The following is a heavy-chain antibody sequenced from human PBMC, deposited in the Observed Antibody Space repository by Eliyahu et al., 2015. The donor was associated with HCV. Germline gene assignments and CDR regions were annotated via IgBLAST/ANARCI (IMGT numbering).Heavy chain of an antibody. D-gene: IGHD2-15*01. V-gene: IGHV4-39*01. Sequence: QLQLQESGPGLVKPSETLSLTCTVSGGSISSSRYSWGWIRQPPGKGLEWSGGVYYSGRTYYNPSLKSRVTISVDTSKNQFSLNLSSVTAADTAVYYCARHAQGYCSGGTCYPLNWFDPWGQGTLVTVSS. CDR3: ARHAQGYCSGGTCYPLNWFDP. J-gene: IGHJ5*02. CDR2: VYYSGRT. CDR1: GGSISSSRYS.